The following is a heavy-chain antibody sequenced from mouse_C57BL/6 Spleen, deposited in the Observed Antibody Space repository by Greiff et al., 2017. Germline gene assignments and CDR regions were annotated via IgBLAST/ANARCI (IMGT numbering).Heavy chain of an antibody. Sequence: VQLQQSGAELVKPGASVKLSCTASGFNIKDYYMHWVKQRTEQGLEWIGRIDPEVGETKYAPKFQGKATITAATSSNPTYLQLSSLTSEDTAVYYCARRDYTLYCAMDYWGQGTSVTVSS. D-gene: IGHD2-12*01. V-gene: IGHV14-2*01. CDR2: IDPEVGET. CDR1: GFNIKDYY. CDR3: ARRDYTLYCAMDY. J-gene: IGHJ4*01.